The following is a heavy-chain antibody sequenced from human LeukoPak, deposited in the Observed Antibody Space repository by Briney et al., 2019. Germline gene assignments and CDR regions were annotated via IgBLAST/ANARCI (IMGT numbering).Heavy chain of an antibody. CDR3: RSSVWRYFKSIYMDV. J-gene: IGHJ6*03. CDR2: INHGGST. D-gene: IGHD3-9*01. V-gene: IGHV4-34*01. CDR1: SASFSGFY. Sequence: SQCLSLTCAVYSASFSGFYWSWDSQPQGKWLEWDGEINHGGSTNFNTSLKGRVTLSVETSKNQFSLKWSSVDLGDPAVFYLRSSVWRYFKSIYMDVWGKGTTVTVSS.